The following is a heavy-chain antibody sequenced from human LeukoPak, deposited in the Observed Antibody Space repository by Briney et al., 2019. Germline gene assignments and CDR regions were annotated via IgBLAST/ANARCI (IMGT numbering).Heavy chain of an antibody. CDR3: ARGRSMDF. D-gene: IGHD2-2*01. CDR1: GFIFRNNW. J-gene: IGHJ4*02. CDR2: IKHDSSEK. Sequence: GGSLRLSCAAAGFIFRNNWMTWVRQAPGKGLEWVANIKHDSSEKYSVHSVKGRFTISRDNAKMILYLQMNSLRAEDTAVYFCARGRSMDFWGQGTLVTVSS. V-gene: IGHV3-7*04.